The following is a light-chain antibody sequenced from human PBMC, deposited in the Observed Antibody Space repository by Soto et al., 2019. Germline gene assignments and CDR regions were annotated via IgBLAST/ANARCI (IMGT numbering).Light chain of an antibody. Sequence: IVMTQSPATLSVSPGERATLSSTASHYVYSNVAWFQQRPGQAPRLLIYRASTRATGTPARFSGSGSGTEFTLTITSLQSEDFALYYCQQYHNLWTFGQGTEVEIK. CDR1: HYVYSN. V-gene: IGKV3-15*01. J-gene: IGKJ1*01. CDR2: RAS. CDR3: QQYHNLWT.